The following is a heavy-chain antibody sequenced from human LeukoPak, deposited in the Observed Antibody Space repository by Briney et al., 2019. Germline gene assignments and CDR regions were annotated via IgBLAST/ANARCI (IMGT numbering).Heavy chain of an antibody. CDR3: ARQMATITLAFDY. D-gene: IGHD5-24*01. CDR1: EFTFSSYE. Sequence: PGGSLRLSCAASEFTFSSYEMNWVRQAPGKGLEWVSYISSSGNSIYYADSVKGRFTISRENAKNSLYLQMNSLRAEDTAVYYCARQMATITLAFDYWGQGTLVTVSS. V-gene: IGHV3-48*03. J-gene: IGHJ4*02. CDR2: ISSSGNSI.